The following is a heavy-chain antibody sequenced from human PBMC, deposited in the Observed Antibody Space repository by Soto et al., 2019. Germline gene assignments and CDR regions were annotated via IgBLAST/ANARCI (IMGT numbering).Heavy chain of an antibody. V-gene: IGHV4-4*07. Sequence: AETLSLTCTVSGGSISSYYWSWIRQPAGKGLEWIGRIYTSGSTNYNPSLKSRVTMSVDTSKNQFSLKLRSVTAADTAVYYCARHLAAAGTVSWFDPWGQGTLATVSS. D-gene: IGHD6-13*01. J-gene: IGHJ5*02. CDR1: GGSISSYY. CDR2: IYTSGST. CDR3: ARHLAAAGTVSWFDP.